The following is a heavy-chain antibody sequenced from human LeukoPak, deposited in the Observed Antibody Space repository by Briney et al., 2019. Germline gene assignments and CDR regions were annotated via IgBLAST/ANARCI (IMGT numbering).Heavy chain of an antibody. Sequence: GGSLRLSCAASGFTFSSYAMSWVRQAPGKGLEWVSYISSSGSTIYYADSVKGRFTISRDNAKNPLYLQMNSLRAEDTAVYYCARLIAVAGTVDYWGQGTLVTVSS. CDR2: ISSSGSTI. V-gene: IGHV3-48*03. CDR1: GFTFSSYA. J-gene: IGHJ4*02. D-gene: IGHD6-19*01. CDR3: ARLIAVAGTVDY.